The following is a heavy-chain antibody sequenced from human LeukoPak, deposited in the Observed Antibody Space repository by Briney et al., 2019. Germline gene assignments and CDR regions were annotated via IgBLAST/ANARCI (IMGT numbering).Heavy chain of an antibody. CDR3: ARGGLRYGGTFGY. V-gene: IGHV4-59*01. J-gene: IGHJ4*02. Sequence: SETLSLTCTVSGGSISSYYWSWIRQPPGKGLEWIGYIYYSGSTNYNPSLKSRVTISVDTSKNQFSLKLSSVTAADTAVYYCARGGLRYGGTFGYWGQGTLVTVSS. D-gene: IGHD4-23*01. CDR1: GGSISSYY. CDR2: IYYSGST.